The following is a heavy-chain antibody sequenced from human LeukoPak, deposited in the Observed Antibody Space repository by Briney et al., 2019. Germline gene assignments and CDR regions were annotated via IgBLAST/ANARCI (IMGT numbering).Heavy chain of an antibody. CDR1: GFTGGLSLSSSR. Sequence: GGSLRLSCTASGFTGGLSLSSSRMSWVRLAPGKGLEWVSSISSVSSFIFYADSVKGRFTISRDNAKNSDFLHMNSLRAEDTALYYCARDQGDFTLTAVQWGQGTLVTVSS. V-gene: IGHV3-21*06. CDR3: ARDQGDFTLTAVQ. CDR2: ISSVSSFI. D-gene: IGHD2-21*02. J-gene: IGHJ1*01.